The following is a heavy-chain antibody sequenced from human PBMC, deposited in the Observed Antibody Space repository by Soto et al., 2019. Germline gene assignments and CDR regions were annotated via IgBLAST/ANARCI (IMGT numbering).Heavy chain of an antibody. J-gene: IGHJ6*03. CDR1: GGTFSSYT. CDR2: IIPILGIA. D-gene: IGHD2-15*01. Sequence: SVKVSCKASGGTFSSYTISWVRQAPGQGLEWMGRIIPILGIANYAQKFQGRVTITADKSTSTAYMELSSLRSEDTAVYYCARAGTQDHYYYYYMDVWGKGTTVTVSS. V-gene: IGHV1-69*02. CDR3: ARAGTQDHYYYYYMDV.